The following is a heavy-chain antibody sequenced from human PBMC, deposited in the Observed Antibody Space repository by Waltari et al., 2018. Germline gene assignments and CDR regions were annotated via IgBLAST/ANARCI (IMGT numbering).Heavy chain of an antibody. CDR2: IIPIFGTA. CDR3: ARELGSTPGTGYFDY. V-gene: IGHV1-69*12. CDR1: GGTFSSYA. J-gene: IGHJ4*02. D-gene: IGHD7-27*01. Sequence: QVQLVQSGAEVKKPGSSVKVSCKPSGGTFSSYAITWVRQAPGQGLEWMGGIIPIFGTANYAQKFQGRVTITADESTSTAYMELSSLRSEDTAVYYCARELGSTPGTGYFDYWGQGTLVTVSS.